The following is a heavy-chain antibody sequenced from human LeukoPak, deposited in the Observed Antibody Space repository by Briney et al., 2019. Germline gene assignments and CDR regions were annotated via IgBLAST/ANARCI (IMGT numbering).Heavy chain of an antibody. CDR1: GGSISSSYYY. Sequence: SETLSLTCTVSGGSISSSYYYWGWIRQPPGKGLEWIGSIYYSGSTYYNPSLKSRVTISVDTSKNQFSLKLSSVTAADTAVYYCARARYDSSADYYFDYWGQGTLVTVSS. J-gene: IGHJ4*02. D-gene: IGHD3-22*01. CDR2: IYYSGST. V-gene: IGHV4-39*07. CDR3: ARARYDSSADYYFDY.